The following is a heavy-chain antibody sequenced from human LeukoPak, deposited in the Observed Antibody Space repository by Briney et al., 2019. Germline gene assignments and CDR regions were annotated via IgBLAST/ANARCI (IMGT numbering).Heavy chain of an antibody. D-gene: IGHD6-13*01. CDR2: IYYTGNT. V-gene: IGHV4-39*01. CDR1: GGSISSSSYY. Sequence: SETLSLTCTVSGGSISSSSYYWGWIRQPPGKGLEWIGSIYYTGNTYYIPSLKSRVIISVDTSRNQFSLNLISVTAADTAVYYCVRHKGGSSNFDYWGQGSLVTVSS. J-gene: IGHJ4*02. CDR3: VRHKGGSSNFDY.